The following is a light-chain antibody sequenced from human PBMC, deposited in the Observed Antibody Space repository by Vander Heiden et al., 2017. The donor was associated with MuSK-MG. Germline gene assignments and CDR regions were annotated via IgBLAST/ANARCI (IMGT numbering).Light chain of an antibody. CDR2: AAN. CDR3: NSRDTTGAMVI. J-gene: IGLJ6*01. CDR1: SRRDNY. Sequence: SSDLTQDPTVSVALGPTVKITCQGDSRRDNYASGYQQKPGQAPVLVNYAANERPSGIPDRFSASKSGNTASLIITGAQADEEADYYCNSRDTTGAMVIFGGGTKVTVL. V-gene: IGLV3-19*01.